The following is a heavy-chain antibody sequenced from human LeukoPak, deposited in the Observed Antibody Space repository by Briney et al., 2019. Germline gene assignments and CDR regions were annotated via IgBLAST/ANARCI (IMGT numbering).Heavy chain of an antibody. D-gene: IGHD6-19*01. Sequence: PSETLSLTCTVSGGSISSSSYYWGWIRQPPGKGLEWIGSIYYSGSAYYNPSLKSRVTISVDTSKNQFSLKLSSVTAADTAVYYCASPPIAVAGNGYWGQGTLVTVSS. CDR2: IYYSGSA. CDR1: GGSISSSSYY. CDR3: ASPPIAVAGNGY. V-gene: IGHV4-39*01. J-gene: IGHJ4*02.